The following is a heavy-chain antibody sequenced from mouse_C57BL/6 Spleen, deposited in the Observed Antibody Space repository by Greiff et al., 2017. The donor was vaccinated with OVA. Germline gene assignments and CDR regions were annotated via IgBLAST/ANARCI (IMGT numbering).Heavy chain of an antibody. CDR1: GYTFTSYW. Sequence: VQLQQPGAELVKPGASVKLSCKASGYTFTSYWMHWVKQRPGRGLEWIGRIDPNSGGTKYNEKFKSKATLTVDKPSSTAYIQLSSLTSEDSAVYYCARSVIYYGYAPYWYFDVWGTGTTVTVSS. CDR2: IDPNSGGT. J-gene: IGHJ1*03. D-gene: IGHD2-2*01. CDR3: ARSVIYYGYAPYWYFDV. V-gene: IGHV1-72*01.